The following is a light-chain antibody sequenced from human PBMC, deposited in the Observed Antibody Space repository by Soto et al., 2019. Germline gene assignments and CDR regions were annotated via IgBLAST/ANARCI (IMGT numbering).Light chain of an antibody. CDR3: RSYTSRSTPYV. J-gene: IGLJ1*01. V-gene: IGLV2-14*01. Sequence: QSALTQPASVSGSPGQSITISCTGTSSDVGGYNYVSWYQQHPGKAPKLMIYEVSNRTSGVSNRFSGSKSGNTASLTISGLQAEDQADYSCRSYTSRSTPYVFGTGSKSPS. CDR2: EVS. CDR1: SSDVGGYNY.